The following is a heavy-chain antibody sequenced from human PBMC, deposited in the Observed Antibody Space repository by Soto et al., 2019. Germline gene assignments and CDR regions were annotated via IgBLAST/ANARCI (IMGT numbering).Heavy chain of an antibody. CDR1: GGTFSSYA. Sequence: SVKVSCKASGGTFSSYAISWVRQAPGQGLEWMGGIIPIFGTANYAQKFQGRVTITADKSTSTAYMELSSLRSEDTAVYYCASPDRYYYDSSGYHEPRFDYWGQ. J-gene: IGHJ4*02. CDR2: IIPIFGTA. D-gene: IGHD3-22*01. V-gene: IGHV1-69*06. CDR3: ASPDRYYYDSSGYHEPRFDY.